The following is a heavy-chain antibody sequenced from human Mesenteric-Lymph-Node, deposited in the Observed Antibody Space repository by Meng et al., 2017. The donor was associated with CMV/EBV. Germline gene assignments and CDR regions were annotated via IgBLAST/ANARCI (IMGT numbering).Heavy chain of an antibody. CDR3: AKDIRASSGWTRPYYYGLDV. CDR1: GFTFSSYE. J-gene: IGHJ6*02. V-gene: IGHV3-48*03. D-gene: IGHD6-19*01. Sequence: GESLKISCAASGFTFSSYEMNWVRQAPGKGLEWASYISSSGSTIYYADSVKGRFTISRDNAENTMYLQMNSLREEDTALYYCAKDIRASSGWTRPYYYGLDVWGQGTTVTVSS. CDR2: ISSSGSTI.